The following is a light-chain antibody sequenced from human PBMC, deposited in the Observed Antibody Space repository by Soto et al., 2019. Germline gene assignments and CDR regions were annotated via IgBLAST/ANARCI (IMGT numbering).Light chain of an antibody. CDR3: QKYPGAPPFT. Sequence: DIQMTQSPSSLSASVGDRVTITCRASQGISNYLAWYQQKPGKVPKLLIYAASTLQSGVPSRFSGSGSGTDFALTISSLPTEDVATYYCQKYPGAPPFTFGHGTKVYI. CDR1: QGISNY. CDR2: AAS. V-gene: IGKV1-27*01. J-gene: IGKJ3*01.